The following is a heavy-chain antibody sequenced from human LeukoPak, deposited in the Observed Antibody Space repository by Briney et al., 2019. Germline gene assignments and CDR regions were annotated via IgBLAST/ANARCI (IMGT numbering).Heavy chain of an antibody. J-gene: IGHJ3*02. Sequence: GSLRLSCAASGFTFSSYSMNWVRQAPGKGLEWVSSISSSSSYIYYADSVKGRFTISRDNAKNSLYLQMNSLGAEDTAVYYCARDGQWLAHTAFDIWGQGTMVTVSS. CDR1: GFTFSSYS. D-gene: IGHD6-19*01. CDR2: ISSSSSYI. V-gene: IGHV3-21*01. CDR3: ARDGQWLAHTAFDI.